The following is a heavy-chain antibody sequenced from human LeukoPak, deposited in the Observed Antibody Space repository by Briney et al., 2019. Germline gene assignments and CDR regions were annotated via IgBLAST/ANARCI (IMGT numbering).Heavy chain of an antibody. CDR3: AKGVVATALGTTFDI. J-gene: IGHJ3*02. D-gene: IGHD2-21*01. Sequence: GGSLRLSCAASGFIFSTYGMHWVRQAPGKGLEWVAVISHDGSKKYSIDSVKGRFTISRDDSKNTLYLQMNSLRAEDTAVYYCAKGVVATALGTTFDIWGQGTMVTVSS. V-gene: IGHV3-30*18. CDR1: GFIFSTYG. CDR2: ISHDGSKK.